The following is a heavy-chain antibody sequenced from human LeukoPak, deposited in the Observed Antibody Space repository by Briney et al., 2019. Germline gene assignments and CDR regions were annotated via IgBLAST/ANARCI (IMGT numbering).Heavy chain of an antibody. CDR3: ARDSGTGPDAFDI. J-gene: IGHJ3*02. V-gene: IGHV3-48*03. CDR1: GFTFSSYE. CDR2: ISDSGTTI. Sequence: GGSLRPSCAASGFTFSSYEMNWVRQAPGKGLEWVSYISDSGTTIYYADSVKGRFTISRDNAKNSLYLQMNNLRAEDTAVYYCARDSGTGPDAFDIWGQGTMVTVSS. D-gene: IGHD1/OR15-1a*01.